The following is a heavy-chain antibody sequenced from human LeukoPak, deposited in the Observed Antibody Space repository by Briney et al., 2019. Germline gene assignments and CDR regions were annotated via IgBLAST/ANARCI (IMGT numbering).Heavy chain of an antibody. V-gene: IGHV3-7*01. Sequence: GGSLRLSCAASGFTFSSYWMSWVRQAPGKGLEWVANIKQDGSERYYVGSVKGRFTISRDNAKNSLYLQMNSLTADDTAVYYCARLTGPQWLLLPFWFDSWGQGTLVTVSS. CDR3: ARLTGPQWLLLPFWFDS. J-gene: IGHJ5*01. CDR2: IKQDGSER. CDR1: GFTFSSYW. D-gene: IGHD3-22*01.